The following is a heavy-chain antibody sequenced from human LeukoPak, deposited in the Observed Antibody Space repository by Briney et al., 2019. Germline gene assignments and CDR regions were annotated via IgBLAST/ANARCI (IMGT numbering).Heavy chain of an antibody. CDR3: AKGALAAAGSGFEY. V-gene: IGHV3-23*01. CDR1: GFIFNSYA. CDR2: ISASGGST. D-gene: IGHD6-13*01. Sequence: GGSLRLSCAVSGFIFNSYAMSWARQAPGKGLEWVSSISASGGSTYHADSVKGRFTISRDNSKNTVHLQMNSLRADDTALYYCAKGALAAAGSGFEYWGQGTLVTVFS. J-gene: IGHJ4*02.